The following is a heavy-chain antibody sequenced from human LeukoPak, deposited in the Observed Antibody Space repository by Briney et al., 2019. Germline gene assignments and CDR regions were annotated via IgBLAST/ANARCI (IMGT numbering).Heavy chain of an antibody. D-gene: IGHD1-26*01. V-gene: IGHV5-51*01. CDR3: ARLPTGGDKYSGSRWYYGMDV. CDR1: GYNFTSYW. J-gene: IGHJ6*02. CDR2: IYPGDSDT. Sequence: GESLKISCKGSGYNFTSYWIGWVRQMPGKGLEWMGIIYPGDSDTRYGPSCQGQVTISADKTISTAYLQWSSLKASDTAMYYCARLPTGGDKYSGSRWYYGMDVWGQGTTVTVSS.